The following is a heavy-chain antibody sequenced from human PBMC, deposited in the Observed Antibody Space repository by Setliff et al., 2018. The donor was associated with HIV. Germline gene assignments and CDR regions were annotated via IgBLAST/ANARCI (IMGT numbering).Heavy chain of an antibody. CDR2: INTYTGNP. CDR3: ARDGYYYDSSGHLAYYFDY. D-gene: IGHD3-22*01. Sequence: ASVMVSCKASGYTFTSYGMNWVRQAPGQGLEWMGWINTYTGNPAYAQDFTGRFVFSLDTSVSTAYLQISSLKAEDIAVYYCARDGYYYDSSGHLAYYFDYWGQGTLGTV. CDR1: GYTFTSYG. V-gene: IGHV7-4-1*02. J-gene: IGHJ4*02.